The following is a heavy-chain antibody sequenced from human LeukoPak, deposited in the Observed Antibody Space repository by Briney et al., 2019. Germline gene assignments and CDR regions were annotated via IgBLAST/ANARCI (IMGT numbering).Heavy chain of an antibody. CDR3: ARANYDYVWGSYKAFDI. CDR1: GFTFSSYW. CDR2: IKQDGSEK. V-gene: IGHV3-7*01. D-gene: IGHD3-16*01. J-gene: IGHJ3*02. Sequence: GGSLRLSCAASGFTFSSYWMSWVRQAPGKGLEWVANIKQDGSEKYYVDSVKGRFTISRDNAKNSLYLQMNSLRAEDTAVYYCARANYDYVWGSYKAFDIWGQGTMVTVSS.